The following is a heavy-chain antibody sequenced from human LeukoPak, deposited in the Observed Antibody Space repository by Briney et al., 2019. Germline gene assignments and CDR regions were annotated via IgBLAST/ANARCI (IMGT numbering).Heavy chain of an antibody. V-gene: IGHV3-11*01. CDR1: GFTFSDYY. J-gene: IGHJ4*02. CDR2: ISSSGSTI. D-gene: IGHD6-6*01. Sequence: SLRLSCAASGFTFSDYYMSWSRQAPGKGLEWVSYISSSGSTIYYADSVKGRFTISRDNAKNSLSLQMNSLRAEDTAVYYCARDWQLVRDYYFDYGGQRTLVTVSS. CDR3: ARDWQLVRDYYFDY.